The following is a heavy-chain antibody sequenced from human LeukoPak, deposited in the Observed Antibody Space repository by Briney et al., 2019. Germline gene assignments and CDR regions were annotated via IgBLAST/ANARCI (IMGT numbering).Heavy chain of an antibody. CDR2: IYYSGST. CDR3: TRHSPSYYYDSSGYYRIAEYFQH. Sequence: SETLSLTCTVSGGSISSGDYYWSWIRQPPGKGLEWIGYIYYSGSTYYNPSLKSRVTISVDTSKNQFSLKLSSVTAADTAVYYCTRHSPSYYYDSSGYYRIAEYFQHWGQGTLVTVSS. CDR1: GGSISSGDYY. V-gene: IGHV4-30-4*01. J-gene: IGHJ1*01. D-gene: IGHD3-22*01.